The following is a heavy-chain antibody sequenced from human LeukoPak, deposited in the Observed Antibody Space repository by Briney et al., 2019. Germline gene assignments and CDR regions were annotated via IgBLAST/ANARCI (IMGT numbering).Heavy chain of an antibody. Sequence: PSQTLSLTCTVSGGSISSGSYYWSWIRQPAGKGLEWIGRIYTSGSTNYNPSLKSRVTISVDTSKNQFSLKLSSVTAADTAVYYCARDYWQRFLEGIYYMDVWGKGTTVTVSS. D-gene: IGHD3-3*01. CDR2: IYTSGST. V-gene: IGHV4-61*02. J-gene: IGHJ6*03. CDR3: ARDYWQRFLEGIYYMDV. CDR1: GGSISSGSYY.